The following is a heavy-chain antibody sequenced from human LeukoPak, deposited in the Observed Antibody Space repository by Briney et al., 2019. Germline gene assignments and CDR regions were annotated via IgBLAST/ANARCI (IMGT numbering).Heavy chain of an antibody. Sequence: SETLSLTCTVSGGSISSSSYYWGWIRQPPGKGLEWIGSIYYSGSTYYNPSLKSRVTISVDTSKDQSSLKLSSVTAADTAVYYCARPVAGTEGFDYWGQGTLVTVSS. CDR1: GGSISSSSYY. J-gene: IGHJ4*02. CDR3: ARPVAGTEGFDY. CDR2: IYYSGST. V-gene: IGHV4-39*01. D-gene: IGHD6-19*01.